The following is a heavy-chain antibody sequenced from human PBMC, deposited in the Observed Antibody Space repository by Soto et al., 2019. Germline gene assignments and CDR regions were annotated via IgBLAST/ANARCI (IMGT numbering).Heavy chain of an antibody. CDR3: TVELELLWFDP. CDR2: IWYDGSNK. Sequence: GGALRPSCAGSGFAFSSYGMHWVRQAPGKGLEWVAVIWYDGSNKYYADSVKGRFTISRDNSKNTLYLQMNSLKTEDTAVYYCTVELELLWFDPWGQGTLVTVSS. D-gene: IGHD1-7*01. V-gene: IGHV3-33*01. CDR1: GFAFSSYG. J-gene: IGHJ5*02.